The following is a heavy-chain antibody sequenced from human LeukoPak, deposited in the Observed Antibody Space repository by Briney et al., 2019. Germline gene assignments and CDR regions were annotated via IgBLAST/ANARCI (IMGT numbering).Heavy chain of an antibody. V-gene: IGHV1-18*01. J-gene: IGHJ4*02. CDR2: ISAYNGNT. CDR1: GYIFTSYG. Sequence: ASVKVSCKPSGYIFTSYGISWVRQAPGQGLEWMGWISAYNGNTNYAQKLQGRVTMTTDTSTSTAYMELRSLRSDDTAVYYCARAGGEQQLVDFDYWGQGTLVTVSS. CDR3: ARAGGEQQLVDFDY. D-gene: IGHD6-13*01.